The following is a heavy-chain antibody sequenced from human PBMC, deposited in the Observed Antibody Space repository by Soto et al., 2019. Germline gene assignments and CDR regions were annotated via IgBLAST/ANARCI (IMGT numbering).Heavy chain of an antibody. Sequence: EVQLLESGGGLVQPGGSLRLSCAASGFTFSSYAMSWVRQAPGKGLEWVSAISGSGGSTYYADSVKGRFTISRNNSKHRLYLQINRRRAEDTDVYYCAKHSSDFWSGYYSTLFDYSGEGTLLTASS. D-gene: IGHD3-3*01. CDR3: AKHSSDFWSGYYSTLFDY. V-gene: IGHV3-23*01. CDR1: GFTFSSYA. J-gene: IGHJ4*02. CDR2: ISGSGGST.